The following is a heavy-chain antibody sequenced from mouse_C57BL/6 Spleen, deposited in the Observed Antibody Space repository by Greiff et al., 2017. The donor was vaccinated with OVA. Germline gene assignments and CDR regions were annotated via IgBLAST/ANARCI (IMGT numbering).Heavy chain of an antibody. Sequence: EVKLVESGGGLVKPGGSLKLSCAASGFTFSDYGMHWVRQAPEKGLEWVAYISSGSSTIYYADTVKGRFTISRDNAKNTLFLQMTSLRSEDTAMYYCARRFITTVVESYYAMDYWGQGTSVTVSS. CDR1: GFTFSDYG. J-gene: IGHJ4*01. V-gene: IGHV5-17*01. D-gene: IGHD1-1*01. CDR3: ARRFITTVVESYYAMDY. CDR2: ISSGSSTI.